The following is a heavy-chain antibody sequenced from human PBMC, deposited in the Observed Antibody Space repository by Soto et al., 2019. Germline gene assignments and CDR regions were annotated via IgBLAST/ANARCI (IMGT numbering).Heavy chain of an antibody. V-gene: IGHV4-34*01. CDR3: ARGRPYLYYYYGMDV. CDR1: GGSFSGYY. Sequence: PSETLSLTCAVYGGSFSGYYWSWIRQPPGKGLEWIGEINHSGSTNYNPSLKSRVTISVDTSKNQFSLKLSSVTAADTAVYYCARGRPYLYYYYGMDVWGQGTTVTVPS. CDR2: INHSGST. J-gene: IGHJ6*02.